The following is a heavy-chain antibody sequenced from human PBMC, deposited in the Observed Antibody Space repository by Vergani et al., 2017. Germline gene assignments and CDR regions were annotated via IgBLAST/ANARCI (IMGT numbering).Heavy chain of an antibody. J-gene: IGHJ4*02. CDR2: IIPIFGTA. CDR1: GGTFSSYA. V-gene: IGHV1-69*18. D-gene: IGHD6-13*01. CDR3: AGWSAPGYSSSWYSY. Sequence: QVQLVQSGAEVKKPGSSVKVSCKASGGTFSSYAISWVRQAPGQVREWMGRIIPIFGTANYAQKFQGRVTITAVESTCTAYMELSSLRSGDTAVYYCAGWSAPGYSSSWYSYWGQGTLVTVSS.